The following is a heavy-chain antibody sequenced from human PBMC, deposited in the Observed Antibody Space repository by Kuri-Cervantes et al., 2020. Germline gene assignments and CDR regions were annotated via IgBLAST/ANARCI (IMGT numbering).Heavy chain of an antibody. CDR1: GFTFSSYA. D-gene: IGHD3-16*01. V-gene: IGHV3-30*07. CDR2: MSYDGRHK. Sequence: GESLKISCEASGFTFSSYAMHWVRQAPGTGLEWVAVMSYDGRHKYYADSVKGRFTISRDNSKNTLYLQMNSLRAEDTAVYYCAKEDYAMNYWGQGTLVTVSS. J-gene: IGHJ4*02. CDR3: AKEDYAMNY.